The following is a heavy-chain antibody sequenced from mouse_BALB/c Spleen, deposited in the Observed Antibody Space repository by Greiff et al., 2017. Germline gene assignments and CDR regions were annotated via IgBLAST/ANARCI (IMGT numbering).Heavy chain of an antibody. CDR2: ISSGGSYT. V-gene: IGHV5-6*01. Sequence: EVQVVESGGGLVKPGGSLKLSCAASGFTFSSYGMSWVRQTPDKRLEWVATISSGGSYTYYPDSVKGRFTISRDNAKNTLYLQMSSLKSEDTAMYYCARPHYYGSSDWYFDVWGAGTTVTVSS. CDR3: ARPHYYGSSDWYFDV. CDR1: GFTFSSYG. D-gene: IGHD1-1*01. J-gene: IGHJ1*01.